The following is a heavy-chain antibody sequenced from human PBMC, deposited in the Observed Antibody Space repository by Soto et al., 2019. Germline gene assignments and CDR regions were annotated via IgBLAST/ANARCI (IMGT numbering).Heavy chain of an antibody. J-gene: IGHJ6*03. CDR3: AKALRPSLTFCYYMDV. CDR2: LGGNGFTT. Sequence: EVQLLESGGGLVQPGGSLRLSCVVSGFTFGSYAMSWVRQAPEKGPEWVAILGGNGFTTYYADSVKGRFTISGDKSKSTLFLQMSSLRADDTGVYYCAKALRPSLTFCYYMDVWGRGTSVTVSS. CDR1: GFTFGSYA. V-gene: IGHV3-23*01. D-gene: IGHD2-2*01.